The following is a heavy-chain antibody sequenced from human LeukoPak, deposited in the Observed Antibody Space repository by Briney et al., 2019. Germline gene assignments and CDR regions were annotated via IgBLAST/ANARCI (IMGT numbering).Heavy chain of an antibody. Sequence: PSETLSLTCTVSGGSISSYYWSWIRQPPGKGLEWIGSIYYSGSTYYNPSLKGRVTISVDTSKNQVSLKLSSVAAADTAVYYCARRRNYLSHFDYWGQGTLVTVSS. D-gene: IGHD1-7*01. CDR2: IYYSGST. V-gene: IGHV4-39*07. CDR3: ARRRNYLSHFDY. J-gene: IGHJ4*02. CDR1: GGSISSYY.